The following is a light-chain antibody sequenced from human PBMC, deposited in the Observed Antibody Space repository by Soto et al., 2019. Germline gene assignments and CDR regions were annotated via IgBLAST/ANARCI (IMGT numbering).Light chain of an antibody. Sequence: EIVVTQSPATLSLSPGERATLSCRASQSVSSYLAWYQQEPGQAPRLLIYDASNRATGIPARFSGSGSGTDFTLTISSLEPEDFAVYYCQQRSNWPLTFGGGTKVDIK. V-gene: IGKV3-11*01. CDR3: QQRSNWPLT. J-gene: IGKJ4*01. CDR1: QSVSSY. CDR2: DAS.